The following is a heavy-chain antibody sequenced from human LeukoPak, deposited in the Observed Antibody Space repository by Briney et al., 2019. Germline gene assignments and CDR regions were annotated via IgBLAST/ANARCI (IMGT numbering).Heavy chain of an antibody. CDR3: ARNWNDVLHY. J-gene: IGHJ4*02. D-gene: IGHD1-1*01. V-gene: IGHV3-11*03. CDR2: ITSRSSYT. CDR1: GFTFSTYA. Sequence: GGSLRLSCAASGFTFSTYAMTWIRQAPGKGLEWVSYITSRSSYTYYADSVKGRFTISRDNAKNSLYLQMNSLRADDTAVYYCARNWNDVLHYWGQGTLVTVSS.